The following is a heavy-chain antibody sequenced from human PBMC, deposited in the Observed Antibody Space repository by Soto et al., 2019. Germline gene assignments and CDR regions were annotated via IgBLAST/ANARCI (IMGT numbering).Heavy chain of an antibody. Sequence: QVQLVQSGAEVKKPGASVKVSCKASGYTFTSYGISWVRQAPGQGLEWMGWISAYNGNTTYAQKLQGRVTMTTDTSTSTAYMELRSLRSDDTAVYYCAGWSNDYSNYGGRFDPWGQGTLVTVSS. D-gene: IGHD4-4*01. V-gene: IGHV1-18*01. CDR3: AGWSNDYSNYGGRFDP. CDR2: ISAYNGNT. CDR1: GYTFTSYG. J-gene: IGHJ5*02.